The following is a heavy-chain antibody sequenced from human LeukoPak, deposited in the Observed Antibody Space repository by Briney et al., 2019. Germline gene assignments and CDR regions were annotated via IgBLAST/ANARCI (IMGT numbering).Heavy chain of an antibody. CDR2: FGTRSTSI. D-gene: IGHD3-22*01. J-gene: IGHJ4*02. V-gene: IGHV3-21*01. Sequence: GGSLRLSCAASGFTFRDYTMNWVRQAPGKGLEWVSSFGTRSTSIYRAGSVKGRFAISRDNAKNSLYLQMNSLRAEDTALYYCAREVSEGFDFWGQGTLVTVSS. CDR1: GFTFRDYT. CDR3: AREVSEGFDF.